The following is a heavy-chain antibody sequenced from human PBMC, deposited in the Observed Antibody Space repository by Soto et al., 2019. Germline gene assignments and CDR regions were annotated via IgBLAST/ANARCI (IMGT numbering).Heavy chain of an antibody. V-gene: IGHV3-49*03. J-gene: IGHJ3*02. CDR3: TRDPTTGGADAFDI. CDR2: IRSKAYGGTT. Sequence: GGSLRLSCTASGFTFGDYAMSWFRQAPGKGLEWVGFIRSKAYGGTTEYAASVKGRFTISRDDSKSIAYLQMNSLKTEDTAVYYCTRDPTTGGADAFDIWGQGTMVTVSS. D-gene: IGHD1-1*01. CDR1: GFTFGDYA.